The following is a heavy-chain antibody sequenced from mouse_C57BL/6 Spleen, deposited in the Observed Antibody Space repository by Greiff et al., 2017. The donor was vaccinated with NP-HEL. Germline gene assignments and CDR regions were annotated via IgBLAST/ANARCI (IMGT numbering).Heavy chain of an antibody. CDR2: IDPNSGGT. CDR3: ARGGVTSYLYFDV. J-gene: IGHJ1*03. Sequence: VQLQQPGAELVKPGASVKLSCKASGYTFTSYWMHWVKQRPGRGLEWIGRIDPNSGGTKYNEKFKSKATLNVDKPSSPPYMQLSSLTAEDSAVYYCARGGVTSYLYFDVWGTGTTVTVSS. D-gene: IGHD2-5*01. V-gene: IGHV1-72*01. CDR1: GYTFTSYW.